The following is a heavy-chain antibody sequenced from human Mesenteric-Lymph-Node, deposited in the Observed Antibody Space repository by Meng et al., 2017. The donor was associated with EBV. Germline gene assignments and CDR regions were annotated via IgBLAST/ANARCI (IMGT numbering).Heavy chain of an antibody. J-gene: IGHJ4*02. Sequence: QVQLQQSGPGLVKPSQTLQLTRVTSGDSVSSRSAAWTWIRQSPSRGLEWLGRTYYRSKWYNDYAVFVKSRITINPDTSKNQFSLQLNSVTPEDTAVYYCAGSRPLAGNWNYHYWGQGTLVTVSS. CDR1: GDSVSSRSAA. D-gene: IGHD1-7*01. CDR3: AGSRPLAGNWNYHY. CDR2: TYYRSKWYN. V-gene: IGHV6-1*01.